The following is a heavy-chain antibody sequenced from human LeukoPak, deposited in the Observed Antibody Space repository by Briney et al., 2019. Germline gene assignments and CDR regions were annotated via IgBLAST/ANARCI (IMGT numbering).Heavy chain of an antibody. D-gene: IGHD6-13*01. J-gene: IGHJ3*02. V-gene: IGHV4-59*01. CDR3: AKGGIRSGAFDI. Sequence: TSETLSLTCTVSGGSISNYYWSWIRQPPGKGLEWIGYFYYSGSTSYNPSLKSRVTISVATSKNQFPLKLSSVTAADTAVYYCAKGGIRSGAFDIWGQGTRVTVSS. CDR2: FYYSGST. CDR1: GGSISNYY.